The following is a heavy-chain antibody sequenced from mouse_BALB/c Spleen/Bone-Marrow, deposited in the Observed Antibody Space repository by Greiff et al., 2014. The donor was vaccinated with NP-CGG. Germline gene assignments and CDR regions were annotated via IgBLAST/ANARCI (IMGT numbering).Heavy chain of an antibody. D-gene: IGHD2-4*01. V-gene: IGHV14-3*02. CDR2: IDPANGNT. CDR3: AVYDYEGFAY. J-gene: IGHJ3*01. CDR1: GFNIKDTY. Sequence: VQLQQSGAELVKPGASVKLSRTASGFNIKDTYMHWVKQRPEQGLEWIGRIDPANGNTKYDPKCQGKATITADTSSNTAYLQLSSLTSEDTAVYYCAVYDYEGFAYWGQGTLVTVSA.